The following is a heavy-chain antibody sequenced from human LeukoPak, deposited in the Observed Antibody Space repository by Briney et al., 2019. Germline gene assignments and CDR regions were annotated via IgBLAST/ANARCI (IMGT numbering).Heavy chain of an antibody. J-gene: IGHJ5*01. CDR1: GGSISSSSYY. CDR2: IYYSGST. Sequence: PSETLSLTCTVSGGSISSSSYYWGWIRQPPGKGLEWIGTIYYSGSTYYNPSLKSRVTISVDTSKNQFSLRLTSVTAADTAVYYCAREKHLEPGWFDSWGQGTLVTVSS. CDR3: AREKHLEPGWFDS. D-gene: IGHD1-1*01. V-gene: IGHV4-39*07.